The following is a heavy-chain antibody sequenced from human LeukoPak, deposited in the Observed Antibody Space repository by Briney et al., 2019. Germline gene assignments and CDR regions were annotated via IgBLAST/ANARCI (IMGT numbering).Heavy chain of an antibody. V-gene: IGHV4-4*07. D-gene: IGHD1-26*01. Sequence: SDTLSLTCTASGVSITNYYWAWIRQPAGKGLEWIGRMYISGGTNYNPSLKSRVTISIDKANNQFSLKLRSVTAADTAVYYCARNYLVGAPLASWGQGTQVTVSS. CDR2: MYISGGT. J-gene: IGHJ4*02. CDR1: GVSITNYY. CDR3: ARNYLVGAPLAS.